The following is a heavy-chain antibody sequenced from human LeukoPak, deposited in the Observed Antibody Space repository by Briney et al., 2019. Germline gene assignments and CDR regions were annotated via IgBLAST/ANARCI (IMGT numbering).Heavy chain of an antibody. V-gene: IGHV5-10-1*01. D-gene: IGHD5-12*01. CDR3: ARGTIVATIGYYNNYGMDV. CDR1: GYSFTSYW. Sequence: GESLKISCKSSGYSFTSYWISWVRQMPGKGLEWMGRIDPSDSYTNYSPSFQGHVTIPADKSISTAYLQWSSLKASDTAMYYCARGTIVATIGYYNNYGMDVWGKGTTVTVSS. J-gene: IGHJ6*04. CDR2: IDPSDSYT.